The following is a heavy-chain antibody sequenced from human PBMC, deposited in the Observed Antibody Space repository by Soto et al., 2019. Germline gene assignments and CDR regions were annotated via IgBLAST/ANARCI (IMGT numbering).Heavy chain of an antibody. CDR2: ISGSGSRT. CDR1: GFTFSSYA. V-gene: IGHV3-23*01. D-gene: IGHD6-19*01. CDR3: ARTKAVAATYSYYGMDV. Sequence: GGSLRLSCAASGFTFSSYAMSWVRQAPGKGLEWVSAISGSGSRTYYADSVKGRFTFSRDNSKNTLYLQMNSLRAEDTAVYYCARTKAVAATYSYYGMDVWGQGTTVTVSS. J-gene: IGHJ6*02.